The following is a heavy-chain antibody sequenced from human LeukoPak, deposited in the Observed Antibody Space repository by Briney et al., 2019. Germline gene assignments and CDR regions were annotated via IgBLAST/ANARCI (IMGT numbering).Heavy chain of an antibody. CDR3: ARGPPKVVVITT. Sequence: PSETLSLTCTVSGGSLSSYYWSWIRQPPGKGLEWIGYIYSTGSANYNPSLKSRVTLSVDTAKNQFSLKLNSVTAADTAVYYCARGPPKVVVITTWGQGTLVTVSS. V-gene: IGHV4-59*08. CDR1: GGSLSSYY. CDR2: IYSTGSA. D-gene: IGHD3-22*01. J-gene: IGHJ4*02.